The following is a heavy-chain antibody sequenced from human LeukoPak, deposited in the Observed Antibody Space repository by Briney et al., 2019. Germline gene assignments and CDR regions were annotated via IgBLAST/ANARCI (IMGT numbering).Heavy chain of an antibody. CDR1: GGTFSSYA. CDR2: IIPIFGTA. CDR3: ARGLWKWGKEQWLVEGLDY. J-gene: IGHJ4*02. D-gene: IGHD6-19*01. Sequence: SVKVSCKASGGTFSSYAISWVRQAPGQGLEWMGGIIPIFGTANYAQKFQGRVTITADESTSTAYMELSSLRSEDTAVYYCARGLWKWGKEQWLVEGLDYWGQGTLVTVSS. V-gene: IGHV1-69*13.